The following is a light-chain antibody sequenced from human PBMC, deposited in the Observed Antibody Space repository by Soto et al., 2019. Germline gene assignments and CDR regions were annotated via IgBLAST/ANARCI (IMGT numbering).Light chain of an antibody. CDR2: DVN. V-gene: IGLV2-14*01. CDR1: SKDVGGYNY. J-gene: IGLJ1*01. CDR3: SSYSNTSTLYV. Sequence: QSALTQPASVSGFPGQSITISYTGTSKDVGGYNYVSWYQKHPGKAPKLKIYDVNKRPSGVSNRFSGSKSGNTASLTISGIQAEDEADYYCSSYSNTSTLYVFGTGTKVTVL.